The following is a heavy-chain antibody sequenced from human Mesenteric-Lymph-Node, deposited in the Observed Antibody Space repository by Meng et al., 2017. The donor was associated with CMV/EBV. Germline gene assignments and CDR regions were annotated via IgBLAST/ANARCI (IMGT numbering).Heavy chain of an antibody. J-gene: IGHJ6*02. D-gene: IGHD6-13*01. Sequence: ASVKVSCKASGYSFTGYYIHWLRRAPGQGLEWMGWINPDNGATKYAQKFQGRVTMTRDTSISTAYMELSRLRSDDTAVYYCARDLGSSWYLGMDVWGQGTTVTVSS. CDR1: GYSFTGYY. V-gene: IGHV1-2*02. CDR3: ARDLGSSWYLGMDV. CDR2: INPDNGAT.